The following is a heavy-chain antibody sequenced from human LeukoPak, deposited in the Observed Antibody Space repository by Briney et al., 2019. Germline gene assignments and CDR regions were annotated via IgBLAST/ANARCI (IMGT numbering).Heavy chain of an antibody. CDR3: ARGGNWFDP. J-gene: IGHJ5*02. Sequence: GGSLRLSCAASGFTFTSYGMQWVRQAPGKGLECVSYISSSGGTISYADSVKGRFTISRDNAKNALYLQMNSLRAEDTANYYCARGGNWFDPWGQGTLVTVSS. V-gene: IGHV3-48*04. CDR2: ISSSGGTI. D-gene: IGHD3-16*01. CDR1: GFTFTSYG.